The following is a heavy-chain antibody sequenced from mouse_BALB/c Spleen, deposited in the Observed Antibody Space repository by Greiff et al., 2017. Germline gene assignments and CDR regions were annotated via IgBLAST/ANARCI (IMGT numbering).Heavy chain of an antibody. CDR1: GYSITSDYA. J-gene: IGHJ3*01. D-gene: IGHD2-4*01. CDR3: ARGDYDIAY. V-gene: IGHV3-2*02. CDR2: ISYSGST. Sequence: EVKLEESGPGLVKPSQSMSLTCTVTGYSITSDYAWNWIRQFPGNKLEWMGYISYSGSTSYNPSLKSRISITRDTSKNQFFLQLNSVTTEDTATYYCARGDYDIAYWGQGTLVTVSA.